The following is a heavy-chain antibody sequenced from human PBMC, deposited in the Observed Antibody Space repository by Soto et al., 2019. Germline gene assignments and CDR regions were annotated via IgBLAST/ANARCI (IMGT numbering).Heavy chain of an antibody. J-gene: IGHJ4*02. V-gene: IGHV1-46*01. CDR1: GYTFAHYY. CDR2: INPSGGST. CDR3: ARPPFPGCINGVCYLCDH. Sequence: ASVKVSCKASGYTFAHYYIHWVRQAPGQGLEWMGMINPSGGSTDYAQKFQGRVTMTTDTSTTTVYMELSSLRSDDTAVYYCARPPFPGCINGVCYLCDHWAQGTLVTVSS. D-gene: IGHD2-8*01.